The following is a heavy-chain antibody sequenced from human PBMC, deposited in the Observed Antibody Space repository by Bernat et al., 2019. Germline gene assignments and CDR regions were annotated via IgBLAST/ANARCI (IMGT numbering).Heavy chain of an antibody. D-gene: IGHD6-19*01. Sequence: EVQLVESGGGVVQPGGSLRLSCAASGFTFDDYAIHWVRQAPGKGLGWVSLISGDGGITYYADAVKGRFTISRDNSKNSLYLQMNSLRTEDTALYYCAKDIGITVTGTTRFDYWGQGTLVTVSS. CDR2: ISGDGGIT. CDR1: GFTFDDYA. CDR3: AKDIGITVTGTTRFDY. J-gene: IGHJ4*02. V-gene: IGHV3-43*02.